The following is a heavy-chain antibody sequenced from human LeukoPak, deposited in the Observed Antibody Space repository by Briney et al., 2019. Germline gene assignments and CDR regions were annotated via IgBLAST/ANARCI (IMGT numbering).Heavy chain of an antibody. CDR1: GYSFTNYR. D-gene: IGHD5-18*01. CDR2: IDASDSYT. Sequence: GESLRISCKGSGYSFTNYRISWVRHMPGRGLERVGWIDASDSYTNYSPSFQGHVTISADKSSSTAYLQWSSLKASDTAIYYCARHVLYSYGPQWWFDPWGQGTLVTVSS. V-gene: IGHV5-10-1*01. J-gene: IGHJ5*02. CDR3: ARHVLYSYGPQWWFDP.